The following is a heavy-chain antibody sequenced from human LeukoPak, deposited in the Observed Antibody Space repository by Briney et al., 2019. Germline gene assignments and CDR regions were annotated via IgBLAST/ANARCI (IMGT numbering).Heavy chain of an antibody. J-gene: IGHJ4*02. Sequence: SETLSLTCTVSGGSISSSSYYWGWIRQPPGKGLEWIGSIYYSGSTYYNPSLKSRVTISVDTSKNQFSLKLSSVTAADTAVYYCARGPGRQDYWGQGTLVTVSS. CDR1: GGSISSSSYY. CDR3: ARGPGRQDY. V-gene: IGHV4-39*01. D-gene: IGHD1-26*01. CDR2: IYYSGST.